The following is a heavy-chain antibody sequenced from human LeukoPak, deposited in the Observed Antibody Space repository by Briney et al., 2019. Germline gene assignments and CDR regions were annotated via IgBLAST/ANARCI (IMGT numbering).Heavy chain of an antibody. CDR3: ARDGTAAGLYFDL. V-gene: IGHV3-7*01. CDR1: GFTFSSYW. CDR2: IRQDGGEK. Sequence: GGSLRLSCAVSGFTFSSYWMNWVRQAPGKGLEWVASIRQDGGEKSYVDSVKGRFTISRDDTKNSLYLQINSLRAEDTAVYYCARDGTAAGLYFDLWGQGTLVTVSS. D-gene: IGHD6-13*01. J-gene: IGHJ4*01.